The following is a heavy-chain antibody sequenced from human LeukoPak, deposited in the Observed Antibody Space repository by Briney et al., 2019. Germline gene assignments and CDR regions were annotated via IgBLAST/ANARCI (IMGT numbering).Heavy chain of an antibody. CDR2: IYTSGGT. D-gene: IGHD1-26*01. V-gene: IGHV4-4*08. CDR1: GASISSYY. CDR3: ARHEYSGSYYGLSWFDP. Sequence: SETLSLTCSVSGASISSYYWNWIRQPPGKGLEWIGNIYTSGGTNYNPSLKSRVTISVDTSKNQLSLKLSSLTAADTAVYYRARHEYSGSYYGLSWFDPWGQGTLVTVSS. J-gene: IGHJ5*02.